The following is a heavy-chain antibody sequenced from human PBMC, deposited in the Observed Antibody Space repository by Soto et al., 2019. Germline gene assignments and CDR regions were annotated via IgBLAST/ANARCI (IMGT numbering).Heavy chain of an antibody. J-gene: IGHJ4*02. Sequence: ASVKVSCKASGGTFSSYAISWVRQAPGQGLEWMGGIIPIFGTANYAQKFQGRVTITADKSTSSAYMELSSLRSEDTAVYYCASFRTTGRQWKKLVDYWGQGTLVTVSS. D-gene: IGHD6-13*01. CDR2: IIPIFGTA. CDR1: GGTFSSYA. CDR3: ASFRTTGRQWKKLVDY. V-gene: IGHV1-69*06.